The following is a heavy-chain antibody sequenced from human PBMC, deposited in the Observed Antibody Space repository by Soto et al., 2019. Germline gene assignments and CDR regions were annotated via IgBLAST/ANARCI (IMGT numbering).Heavy chain of an antibody. D-gene: IGHD3-3*01. V-gene: IGHV3-15*01. CDR1: GLTFSNAW. Sequence: EVQLVESGGGLVKPGGSLRLSCAASGLTFSNAWMSWVRQAPGKGLEWVGRIKSKTDGGTTDYAAPVKGRFTISRDDSKNTLYLQMNSLKTEDTAVYYCTTAGEYYYDFWSGYWHYWGQGTLVTVSS. CDR3: TTAGEYYYDFWSGYWHY. CDR2: IKSKTDGGTT. J-gene: IGHJ4*02.